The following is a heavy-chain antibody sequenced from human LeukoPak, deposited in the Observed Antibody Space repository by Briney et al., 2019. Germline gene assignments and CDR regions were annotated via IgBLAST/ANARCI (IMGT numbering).Heavy chain of an antibody. D-gene: IGHD3-10*01. CDR3: AKARAMVRGVMDY. J-gene: IGHJ4*02. CDR1: GFTFSSYA. V-gene: IGHV3-30-3*01. CDR2: ISYDGSNK. Sequence: GGSLRLSCAASGFTFSSYAMHWVRQAPGKGLEWVAVISYDGSNKYYADSVKGRFTISRDNSKNTLYLQMNSLRAEDTAVYYCAKARAMVRGVMDYWGQGTLVTVSS.